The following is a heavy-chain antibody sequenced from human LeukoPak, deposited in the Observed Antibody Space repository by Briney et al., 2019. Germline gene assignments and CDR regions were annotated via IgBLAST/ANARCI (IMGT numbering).Heavy chain of an antibody. CDR3: ARDVRAVAGHFDY. V-gene: IGHV1-69*06. J-gene: IGHJ4*02. Sequence: GASVKVSCKASGGTFSSYAISWVRQAPGQGLEWMGGIIPIFGTANYAQKFQGRVTMTEDTSTDTAYMELSRLRSDDTAVYYCARDVRAVAGHFDYWGQGTLVTVSS. CDR1: GGTFSSYA. D-gene: IGHD6-19*01. CDR2: IIPIFGTA.